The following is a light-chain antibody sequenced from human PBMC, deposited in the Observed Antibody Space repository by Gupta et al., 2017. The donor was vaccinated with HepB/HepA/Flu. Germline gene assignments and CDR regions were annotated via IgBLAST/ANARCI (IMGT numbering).Light chain of an antibody. J-gene: IGKJ3*01. V-gene: IGKV3-20*01. CDR3: QQDASSLT. CDR2: GAS. Sequence: EMVLTQSPGTLSLSPGERATLSCRASQSVSSSYLAWYQQKPGQAPRLLIYGASSRATGIPDRFSGSGSGTDFTLTISRLEPEDFAVYYCQQDASSLTFGPGTKVDIK. CDR1: QSVSSSY.